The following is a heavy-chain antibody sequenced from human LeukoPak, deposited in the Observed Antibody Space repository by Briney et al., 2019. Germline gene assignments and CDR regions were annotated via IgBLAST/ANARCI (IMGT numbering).Heavy chain of an antibody. CDR2: ISYDGSNK. D-gene: IGHD4-17*01. CDR3: AKDYGDYAGYFQH. J-gene: IGHJ1*01. V-gene: IGHV3-30*18. CDR1: GFTFSSYG. Sequence: GGSLRLSCAASGFTFSSYGMHWVRQAPGKGLEWVAVISYDGSNKYYADSVKGRFTISRDNSKNTLYLQMNSLRAEDTAVYYCAKDYGDYAGYFQHWGQGTLVTVSS.